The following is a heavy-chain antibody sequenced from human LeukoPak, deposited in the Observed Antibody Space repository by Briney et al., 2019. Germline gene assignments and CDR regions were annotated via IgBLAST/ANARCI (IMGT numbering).Heavy chain of an antibody. D-gene: IGHD3-16*02. CDR2: ISGSGGNT. J-gene: IGHJ4*02. V-gene: IGHV3-23*01. Sequence: GGSLRLSCAASGFTFSSYGMHWVRQAPGKGLEWVSAISGSGGNTYYADSVKGRFTMSRDNSKNTLYLQMNSLRAEDTAVYFCAKTVSGSHSYQGGDYWGQGTLVTVST. CDR3: AKTVSGSHSYQGGDY. CDR1: GFTFSSYG.